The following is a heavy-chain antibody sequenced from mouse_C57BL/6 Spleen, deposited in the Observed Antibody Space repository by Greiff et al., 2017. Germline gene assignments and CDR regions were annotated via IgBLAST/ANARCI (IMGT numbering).Heavy chain of an antibody. Sequence: EVMLVESGGGLVQPGGSMKLSCVASGFTFSNYWMNWVRQSPEKGLEWVAQIRLKSDNYATHYAESVKGRFTISRDDSKSSVYLQMNNLRAEDTGIYCCTGYGNYPGWFAYWGQGTLVTVSA. CDR3: TGYGNYPGWFAY. CDR2: IRLKSDNYAT. CDR1: GFTFSNYW. J-gene: IGHJ3*01. D-gene: IGHD2-1*01. V-gene: IGHV6-3*01.